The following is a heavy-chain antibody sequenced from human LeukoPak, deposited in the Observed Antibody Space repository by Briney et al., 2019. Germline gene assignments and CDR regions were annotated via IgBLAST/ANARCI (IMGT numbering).Heavy chain of an antibody. V-gene: IGHV1-69*13. CDR3: ARVMGGSYYFDY. CDR2: IIPIFGTA. J-gene: IGHJ4*02. Sequence: SVKVSCKASGGTFSSYAISWVRQAPGQGLEWMGGIIPIFGTANYAQKFQGRVTITADESTNTAYMELSSLRSEDTAVYYCARVMGGSYYFDYWGQGTLVTVSS. D-gene: IGHD1-26*01. CDR1: GGTFSSYA.